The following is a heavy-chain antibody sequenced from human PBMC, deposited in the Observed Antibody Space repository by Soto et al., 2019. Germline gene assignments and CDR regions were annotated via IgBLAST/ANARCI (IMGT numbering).Heavy chain of an antibody. J-gene: IGHJ6*02. V-gene: IGHV3-21*06. CDR2: ISSGSSYI. D-gene: IGHD3-10*01. Sequence: EVQLVESGGGLVKPGGSLRLSCAASGFTFSSYSMNWVRQAPGKGLEWVSSISSGSSYIYYADSVKGRFTISRDNANNSRYRQMNSLRAEDTAVYYCARSSGGSGKLWNYYGMDVWGQGTTVTVSS. CDR3: ARSSGGSGKLWNYYGMDV. CDR1: GFTFSSYS.